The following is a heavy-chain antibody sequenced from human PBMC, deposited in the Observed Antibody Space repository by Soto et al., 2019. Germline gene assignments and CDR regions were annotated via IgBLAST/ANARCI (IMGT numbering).Heavy chain of an antibody. CDR1: GYSFSAHY. V-gene: IGHV1-2*02. CDR2: MHPSSGGT. J-gene: IGHJ4*02. D-gene: IGHD4-4*01. CDR3: AREATTGYLDY. Sequence: GASVKVSCKPSGYSFSAHYIFWVRQAPGQGLEWMGWMHPSSGGTNFAQEFEGRVTLTRDTSLSTAYMELSGLKSDDTAVYYCAREATTGYLDYWGQGTLVTSPQ.